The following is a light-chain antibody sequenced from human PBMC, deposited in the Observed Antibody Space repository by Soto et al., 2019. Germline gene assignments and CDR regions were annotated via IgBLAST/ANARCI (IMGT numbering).Light chain of an antibody. CDR1: SSDVGAYNY. V-gene: IGLV2-14*03. Sequence: QSALTQPASVSGSPGQSITISCTGTSSDVGAYNYVSWYRQYPGKAPELMIYDVSNRPSGVSNRFSGSKSGNTASLTISGLQADDESDYYCSSFTHINTYVFGTGTKLTVL. CDR2: DVS. J-gene: IGLJ1*01. CDR3: SSFTHINTYV.